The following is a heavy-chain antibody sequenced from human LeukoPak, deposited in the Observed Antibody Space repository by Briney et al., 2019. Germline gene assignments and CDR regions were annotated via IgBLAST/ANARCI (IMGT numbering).Heavy chain of an antibody. D-gene: IGHD3-10*01. CDR1: GFTFSSFN. V-gene: IGHV3-48*01. J-gene: IGHJ5*02. CDR2: ISGGSSII. CDR3: ARGFGYFSPP. Sequence: PGGSLRPSCAASGFTFSSFNMNWVRQAPGKSLGWVSYISGGSSIIYYANSVKGRFTISRDNAKNSLYLQMNSLRAEDTAVYYCARGFGYFSPPWGQGTLVTVSS.